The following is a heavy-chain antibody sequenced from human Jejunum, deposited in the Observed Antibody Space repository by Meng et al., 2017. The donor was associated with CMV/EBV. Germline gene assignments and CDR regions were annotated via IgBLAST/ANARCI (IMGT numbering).Heavy chain of an antibody. J-gene: IGHJ6*02. D-gene: IGHD3-3*01. CDR3: AKDGANYDLWQYGMDV. V-gene: IGHV3-30*02. CDR1: IIHSCG. CDR2: ISYDGTNK. Sequence: IIHSCGMHWGSQAPGKGLEWVSFISYDGTNKYYADSVKGRFPISRDNSKNTLYLQMSSLRADDTSVYYCAKDGANYDLWQYGMDVWGQGTTVTVSS.